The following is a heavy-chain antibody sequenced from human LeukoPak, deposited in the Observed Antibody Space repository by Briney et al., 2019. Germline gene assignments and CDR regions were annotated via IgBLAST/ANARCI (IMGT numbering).Heavy chain of an antibody. CDR3: ARVGFSRKWELLRYADY. J-gene: IGHJ4*02. D-gene: IGHD1-26*01. CDR2: IKQDGSEK. CDR1: GFSFSNSL. V-gene: IGHV3-7*01. Sequence: GGSLRLSCVGSGFSFSNSLMSWVRQAPGKGLEWVANIKQDGSEKYYVDSVKGRFTISRDNAKNSLYLQMNSLRAEDTAVYYCARVGFSRKWELLRYADYWGQGTLVTVSS.